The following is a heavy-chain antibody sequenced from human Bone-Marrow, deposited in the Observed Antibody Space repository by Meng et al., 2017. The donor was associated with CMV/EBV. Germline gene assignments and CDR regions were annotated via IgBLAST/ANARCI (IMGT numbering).Heavy chain of an antibody. CDR1: GFTFNTYW. V-gene: IGHV3-7*01. J-gene: IGHJ4*02. Sequence: GVLKISCVASGFTFNTYWMSWVRQAPGKGLEWVANIKQDGSEKYYVGSVKGRFTISRDNAKNPLYLQMNSLRAEDTAVYYCARDPRVKSYVVVPAASDYWGQGTMVTVSS. CDR2: IKQDGSEK. CDR3: ARDPRVKSYVVVPAASDY. D-gene: IGHD2-2*01.